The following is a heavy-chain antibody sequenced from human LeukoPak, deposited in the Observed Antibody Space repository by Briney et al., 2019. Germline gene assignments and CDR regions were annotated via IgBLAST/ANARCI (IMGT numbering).Heavy chain of an antibody. CDR3: ARGWLAETTVVTPYNY. CDR2: ITPIFGTP. V-gene: IGHV1-69*13. D-gene: IGHD2-21*02. Sequence: SVKVSCKASGGTFSSSTISWVRQAPGQGLEWMGGITPIFGTPNYAQKFQGRVTITAVESLTTACMELSSLRSEDTAIYYCARGWLAETTVVTPYNYWGQGTLVTVSS. CDR1: GGTFSSST. J-gene: IGHJ4*02.